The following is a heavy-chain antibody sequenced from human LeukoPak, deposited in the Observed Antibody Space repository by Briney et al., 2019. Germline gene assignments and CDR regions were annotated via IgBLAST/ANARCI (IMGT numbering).Heavy chain of an antibody. D-gene: IGHD6-6*01. Sequence: GGSLRLSCAASGFTFSSYAMSWVRQAPGKGLEWVAAISGSGGTTNYADSVKGRFTISRDNSKNTLYLQMNSLRAEDTAVYYCAKRPITARPLDYWGQGTLVTVSS. CDR3: AKRPITARPLDY. V-gene: IGHV3-23*01. J-gene: IGHJ4*02. CDR2: ISGSGGTT. CDR1: GFTFSSYA.